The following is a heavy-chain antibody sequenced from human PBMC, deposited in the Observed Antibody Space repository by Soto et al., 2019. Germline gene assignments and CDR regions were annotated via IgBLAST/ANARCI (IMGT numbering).Heavy chain of an antibody. Sequence: GESLKISCKGSGYNFTTYWIGWVRQMPGKGLEWMGIIYPGDSDTRNSPSFQGQVTISADKSISTAYLQWSSLKSSDTALFYCARHNRPYDLDYYGMDVWGQGTTVTVSS. CDR1: GYNFTTYW. J-gene: IGHJ6*02. CDR3: ARHNRPYDLDYYGMDV. D-gene: IGHD3-3*01. CDR2: IYPGDSDT. V-gene: IGHV5-51*01.